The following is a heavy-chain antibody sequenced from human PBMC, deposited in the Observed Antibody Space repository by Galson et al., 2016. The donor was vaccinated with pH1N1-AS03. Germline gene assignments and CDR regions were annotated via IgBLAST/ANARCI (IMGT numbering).Heavy chain of an antibody. Sequence: SVKVSCKASGGTLSNSGISWVRQAPGQGLEWMGRITPVFGTTNYAQKFQDRVSITADKSTSTAYMEPSSLRSEDTAVYYCARAGTLLHYFDYWGQGTLVTVSS. J-gene: IGHJ4*02. CDR2: ITPVFGTT. V-gene: IGHV1-69*06. D-gene: IGHD2/OR15-2a*01. CDR3: ARAGTLLHYFDY. CDR1: GGTLSNSG.